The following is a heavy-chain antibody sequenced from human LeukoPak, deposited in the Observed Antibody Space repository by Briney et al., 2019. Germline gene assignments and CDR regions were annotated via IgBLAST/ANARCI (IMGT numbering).Heavy chain of an antibody. J-gene: IGHJ4*02. CDR1: GFTFSSYD. V-gene: IGHV3-23*01. Sequence: GGSLRLSCAASGFTFSSYDMSWVRQAPGKGLEWVSSITTSGGATYYADSVKGRSTISRDNSKNTLYLQMNSLRAEDTAVYYCAKSFSGSYLGAIDYWGQGTLVTVSS. CDR3: AKSFSGSYLGAIDY. D-gene: IGHD1-26*01. CDR2: ITTSGGAT.